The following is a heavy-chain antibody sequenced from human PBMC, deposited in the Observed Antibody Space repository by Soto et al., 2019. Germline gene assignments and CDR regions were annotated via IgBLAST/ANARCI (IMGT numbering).Heavy chain of an antibody. D-gene: IGHD6-19*01. CDR1: GGSISSDC. CDR2: IYYSGST. V-gene: IGHV4-59*01. Sequence: PSETLSLTCTFSGGSISSDCCCWIRQPPGKGLEWIGYIYYSGSTNYNPSLKSRVTISVDTSKNQFSLKLSSVTAADTAVYYCAREGIAVAGLDYWGQGTLVTVSS. J-gene: IGHJ4*02. CDR3: AREGIAVAGLDY.